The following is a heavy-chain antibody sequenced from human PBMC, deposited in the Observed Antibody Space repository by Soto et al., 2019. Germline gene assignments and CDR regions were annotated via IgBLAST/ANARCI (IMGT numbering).Heavy chain of an antibody. D-gene: IGHD3-3*01. Sequence: ASVKVSCKASGYTFTSYVMHWVRLAPGQRLEWMGWINAGNGNTKYSQKFQGRVTITRDTSASTAYMELSSLRSEDTAVYYCASPAESDFWSGYYDYYGMDVWGQGTTVTVSS. CDR3: ASPAESDFWSGYYDYYGMDV. CDR1: GYTFTSYV. CDR2: INAGNGNT. V-gene: IGHV1-3*01. J-gene: IGHJ6*02.